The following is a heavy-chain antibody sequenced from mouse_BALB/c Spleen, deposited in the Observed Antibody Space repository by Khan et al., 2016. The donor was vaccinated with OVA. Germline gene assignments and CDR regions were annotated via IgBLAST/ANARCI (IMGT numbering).Heavy chain of an antibody. CDR1: GYTFTDFT. J-gene: IGHJ3*01. D-gene: IGHD2-1*01. CDR2: ISTYYGDV. Sequence: QVQLKESGAELVRPGVSVKISCKGSGYTFTDFTMHWVKQSHAKSLEWIGVISTYYGDVTYNQKFKGKATMTVDKSSSTAYMELARLTSEDSAIYYVTGGGGNRFAYWGQGTLVTVSA. CDR3: TGGGGNRFAY. V-gene: IGHV1S137*01.